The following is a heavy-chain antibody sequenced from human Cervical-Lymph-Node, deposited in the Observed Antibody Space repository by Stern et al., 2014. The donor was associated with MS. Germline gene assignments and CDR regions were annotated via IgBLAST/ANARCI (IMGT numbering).Heavy chain of an antibody. CDR1: GYTFANYW. D-gene: IGHD3-16*01. J-gene: IGHJ1*01. CDR2: IYPGDSHA. Sequence: EVQLVESGAEVKKPGESLTISCQGSGYTFANYWIAWVRQMPGKGLELMGFIYPGDSHAKYSPSFQGQVTISADKPVSTAYVQWSSLKASDTATYFCVTPGGQRFLFWGQGTLITVTS. CDR3: VTPGGQRFLF. V-gene: IGHV5-51*01.